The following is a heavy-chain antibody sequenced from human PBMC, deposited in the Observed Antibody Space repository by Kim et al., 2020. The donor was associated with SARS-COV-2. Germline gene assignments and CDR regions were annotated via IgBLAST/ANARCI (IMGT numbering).Heavy chain of an antibody. Sequence: SVKGRFTISRDNSKNTLYLQMNSLRAEDTAVYYCTKKSGYNWNPDDAFDIWGQGTMVTVSS. CDR3: TKKSGYNWNPDDAFDI. J-gene: IGHJ3*02. V-gene: IGHV3-23*01. D-gene: IGHD1-20*01.